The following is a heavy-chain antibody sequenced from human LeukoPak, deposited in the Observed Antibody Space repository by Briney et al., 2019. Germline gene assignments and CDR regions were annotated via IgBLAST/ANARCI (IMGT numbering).Heavy chain of an antibody. CDR1: GGSISSSSYY. CDR2: IYHSGST. Sequence: PSETPSLTCTVSGGSISSSSYYWGWIRQPPGKGLEWIGEIYHSGSTNYNPSLKSRVTISVDKSKNQFSLKLSSVTAADTAVYYCARKGDSIHYFDYWGQGTLVTVSS. V-gene: IGHV4-39*07. CDR3: ARKGDSIHYFDY. D-gene: IGHD6-13*01. J-gene: IGHJ4*02.